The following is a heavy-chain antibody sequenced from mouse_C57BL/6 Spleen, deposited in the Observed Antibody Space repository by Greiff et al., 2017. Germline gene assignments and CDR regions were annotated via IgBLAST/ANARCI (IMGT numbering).Heavy chain of an antibody. V-gene: IGHV1-50*01. CDR2: IDPSDSYT. J-gene: IGHJ2*01. CDR1: GYTFTSYW. CDR3: ARRSMNYDY. Sequence: VQLQQPGAELVKPGASVKLSCKASGYTFTSYWMQWVKQRPGQGLEWIGEIDPSDSYTNYNQKVKGKATLTVDTSSSTAYMQLSSLTSEDSAVYYCARRSMNYDYWGQGTTRTVSS. D-gene: IGHD2-1*01.